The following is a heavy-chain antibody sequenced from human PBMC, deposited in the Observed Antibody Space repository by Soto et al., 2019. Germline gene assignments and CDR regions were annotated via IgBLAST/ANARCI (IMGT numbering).Heavy chain of an antibody. CDR3: SRGGLTSSWDGRL. D-gene: IGHD6-13*01. CDR2: INQDGRET. Sequence: EVQLVESGGGLVQPGGSLRLSCAASGFTLSNDWMTWVRQAPGKGLEWVANINQDGRETSYVDSVRGRFTISRDNAKNSLSLHMNSRRDEDTAVYFCSRGGLTSSWDGRLWGQGTLVTVSS. CDR1: GFTLSNDW. V-gene: IGHV3-7*04. J-gene: IGHJ4*02.